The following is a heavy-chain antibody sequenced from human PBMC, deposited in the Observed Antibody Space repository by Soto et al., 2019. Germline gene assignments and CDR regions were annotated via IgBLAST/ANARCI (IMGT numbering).Heavy chain of an antibody. Sequence: PGGSLRLSCAASGVTFSSYAMHWVRQSPGKRLEWVAVISYDGSNKYYADSVKGRFTISRDNSKNTLYLQMNSLRAEDTAVYYCARDWESYRSNPPDYWGQGALVTVSS. CDR1: GVTFSSYA. CDR3: ARDWESYRSNPPDY. CDR2: ISYDGSNK. V-gene: IGHV3-30-3*01. J-gene: IGHJ4*02. D-gene: IGHD1-26*01.